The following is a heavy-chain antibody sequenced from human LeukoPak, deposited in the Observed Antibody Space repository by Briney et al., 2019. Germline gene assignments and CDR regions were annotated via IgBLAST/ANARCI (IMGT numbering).Heavy chain of an antibody. D-gene: IGHD2-21*01. CDR1: GYIFNHYS. CDR3: ATDGGWAYHDHPIGN. Sequence: ASVKVSCKTSGYIFNHYSISGVRQAPGQGLEWMGWINTYNGITKYAQKFQGRVAMTTDTSTRTVYMDLRGLGPDDTAVYFCATDGGWAYHDHPIGNWGQGTQVTVSS. CDR2: INTYNGIT. V-gene: IGHV1-18*04. J-gene: IGHJ4*02.